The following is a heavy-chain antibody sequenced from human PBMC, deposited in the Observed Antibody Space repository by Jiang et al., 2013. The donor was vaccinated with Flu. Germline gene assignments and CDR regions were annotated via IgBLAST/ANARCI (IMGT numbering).Heavy chain of an antibody. CDR1: GFTFSSYA. Sequence: QLVESGGGLVQPGGSLRLSCAASGFTFSSYAMSWVRQAPGKGLEWVSAISGSGGSTYYADSVKGRFTISRDNSKNTLYLQMNSLRAEDTAVYYCAKDGHGYYDSSGYYPDYWGQGTLVTVSS. V-gene: IGHV3-23*04. CDR3: AKDGHGYYDSSGYYPDY. J-gene: IGHJ4*02. CDR2: ISGSGGST. D-gene: IGHD3-22*01.